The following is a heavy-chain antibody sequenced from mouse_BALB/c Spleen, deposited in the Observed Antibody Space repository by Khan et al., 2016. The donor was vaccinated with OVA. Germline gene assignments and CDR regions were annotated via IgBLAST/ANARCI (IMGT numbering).Heavy chain of an antibody. CDR2: IDPENGDT. D-gene: IGHD2-3*01. CDR1: GFNIKDYY. J-gene: IGHJ3*01. V-gene: IGHV14-4*02. Sequence: VQLKESGAELVRSGASVKLSCTASGFNIKDYYMHWVKQRPEQGLEWIGWIDPENGDTEYAPKFQGKATMTADTSSNTAYLQLSSLTSEDTAVFDCNGVWLLRGFAYWGQGTLVTVSA. CDR3: NGVWLLRGFAY.